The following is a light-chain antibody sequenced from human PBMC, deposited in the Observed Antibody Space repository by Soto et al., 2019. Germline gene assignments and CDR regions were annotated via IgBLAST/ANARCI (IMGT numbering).Light chain of an antibody. V-gene: IGKV1-39*01. Sequence: DIQMTQSPSSLSASVGDRVTITCRARQSINNHLSWYQQKPGKAPKLLINAASSLQSGVPSRFSGSGSEPECTLTISSLQPYDFATYYGQQSYIALYSVGHGTSLDIK. CDR1: QSINNH. CDR2: AAS. CDR3: QQSYIALYS. J-gene: IGKJ2*03.